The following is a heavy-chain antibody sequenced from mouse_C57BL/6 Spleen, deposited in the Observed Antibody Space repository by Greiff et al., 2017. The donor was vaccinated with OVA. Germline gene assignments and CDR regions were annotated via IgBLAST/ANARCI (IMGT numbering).Heavy chain of an antibody. CDR2: ISYSGST. CDR3: ARGGAYDYDGAWFAY. CDR1: GYSITSGYD. V-gene: IGHV3-1*01. J-gene: IGHJ3*01. D-gene: IGHD2-4*01. Sequence: EVKLVESGPGMVKPSQSLSLTCTVTGYSITSGYDWHWIRHFPGNKLEWMGYISYSGSTNYNPSLKSRISITHDTSKNHFFLKLNSGTTEDTATYYCARGGAYDYDGAWFAYWGQGTLVTVSA.